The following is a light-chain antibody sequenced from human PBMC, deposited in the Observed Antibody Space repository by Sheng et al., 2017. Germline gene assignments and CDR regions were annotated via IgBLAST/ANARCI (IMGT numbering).Light chain of an antibody. V-gene: IGLV3-1*01. J-gene: IGLJ2*01. CDR3: QAWDTTTAI. Sequence: SYELTQPPSVSVSPGQTASITCSGDNLGDKYACWYQQKPGQSPVVVIYEDTKRPSGTPERFSGSNSGNTATLTISGTQAMDEADYYCQAWDTTTAIFGGGTKLTVL. CDR2: EDT. CDR1: NLGDKY.